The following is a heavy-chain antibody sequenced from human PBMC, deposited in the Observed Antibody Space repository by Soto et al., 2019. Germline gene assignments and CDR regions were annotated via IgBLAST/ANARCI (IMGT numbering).Heavy chain of an antibody. Sequence: PSETLSLTCTVSGGSISSGDHYWSWIRQPPGKGLEWTGYIYYSGSTYYNPSLKSRVTISVDTSKNQFSLKLSSVTAADTAVYYCARDHAAEGVYGMEVWGQGTTVTVSS. CDR1: GGSISSGDHY. CDR3: ARDHAAEGVYGMEV. CDR2: IYYSGST. J-gene: IGHJ6*02. V-gene: IGHV4-30-4*01.